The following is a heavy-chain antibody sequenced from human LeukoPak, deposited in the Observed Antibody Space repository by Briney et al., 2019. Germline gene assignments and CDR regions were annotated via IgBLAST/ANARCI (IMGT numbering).Heavy chain of an antibody. Sequence: PSETLSLTCAVYGGSFSGYYWSGIRQPPGKGLEWIGEINHSGSTNYNPSLKSRVTISVDTSKNQFSLKLSSVTAADTAVYYCARDALYYDSSGSYDYWGQGTLVTVSS. CDR1: GGSFSGYY. CDR3: ARDALYYDSSGSYDY. D-gene: IGHD3-22*01. CDR2: INHSGST. V-gene: IGHV4-34*01. J-gene: IGHJ4*02.